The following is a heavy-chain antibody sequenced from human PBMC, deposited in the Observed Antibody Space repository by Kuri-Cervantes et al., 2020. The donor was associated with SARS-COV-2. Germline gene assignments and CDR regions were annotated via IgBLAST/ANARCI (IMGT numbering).Heavy chain of an antibody. D-gene: IGHD2-8*01. J-gene: IGHJ4*02. CDR2: ISGDGKKK. V-gene: IGHV3-30*18. CDR3: AKDRFGVHDF. Sequence: GGSLRLSCTASGFNFSTTDMHWVRQTPGKGLEWVAVISGDGKKKKCVASGKGRFTISRDNSQNTLYLQVKSLKSEDTAMYYCAKDRFGVHDFWGQGTLVTVSS. CDR1: GFNFSTTD.